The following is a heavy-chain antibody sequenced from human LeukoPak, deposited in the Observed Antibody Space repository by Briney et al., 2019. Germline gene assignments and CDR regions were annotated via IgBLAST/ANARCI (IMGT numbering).Heavy chain of an antibody. D-gene: IGHD3-9*01. Sequence: GESLKISCNGSGYSFTSYWIGWVRQMPGKGLEWMGIIYPGDSDTRYSPSFQGQVTISADKSISTAYLQWSSLKASDTAMYYCARSRGDILTGYCFDYWGQGTLVTVSS. J-gene: IGHJ4*02. V-gene: IGHV5-51*01. CDR1: GYSFTSYW. CDR3: ARSRGDILTGYCFDY. CDR2: IYPGDSDT.